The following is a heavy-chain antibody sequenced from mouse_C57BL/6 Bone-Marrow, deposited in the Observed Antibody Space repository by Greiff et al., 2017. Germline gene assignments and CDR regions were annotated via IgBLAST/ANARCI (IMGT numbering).Heavy chain of an antibody. J-gene: IGHJ1*03. CDR3: TTDYGSLYWYFDV. CDR1: GFNIKDDY. D-gene: IGHD1-1*01. V-gene: IGHV14-4*01. Sequence: EVQLQQSGAELVRPGASVKLSCTASGFNIKDDYMHWVKQRPEQGLEWIGWIDPENGDTEYASKFQGKATITADTSSNTAYLQLSSLTSEDTAVYYCTTDYGSLYWYFDVWGTGTTVTVSS. CDR2: IDPENGDT.